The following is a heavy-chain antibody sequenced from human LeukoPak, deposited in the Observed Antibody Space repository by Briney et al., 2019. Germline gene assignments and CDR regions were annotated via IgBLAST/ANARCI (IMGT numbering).Heavy chain of an antibody. Sequence: ASVKVSCKASGYTFTSYGISWVRQAPGQGLEWMGWISAYNGNTNYAQKLQGRVTMTTDTSTSTAYMKLRSLRSDDTAVYYCARILGSGDYEHFDYWGQGTLVTVSS. V-gene: IGHV1-18*01. D-gene: IGHD2-15*01. CDR3: ARILGSGDYEHFDY. CDR1: GYTFTSYG. J-gene: IGHJ4*02. CDR2: ISAYNGNT.